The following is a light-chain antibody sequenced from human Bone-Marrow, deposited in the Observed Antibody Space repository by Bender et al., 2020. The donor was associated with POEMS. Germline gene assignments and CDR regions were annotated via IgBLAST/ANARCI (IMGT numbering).Light chain of an antibody. V-gene: IGLV2-23*01. Sequence: QSALAQPASVSGSPGQSITISCTGTSSDVGRYNLVSWYQHHPGKAPKLMIYEGSKRPSGVTNRFSGSNSGNTASLTISGLQAEDEADYYCCSHAGSDNKVVFGGGTKLTVL. J-gene: IGLJ2*01. CDR2: EGS. CDR3: CSHAGSDNKVV. CDR1: SSDVGRYNL.